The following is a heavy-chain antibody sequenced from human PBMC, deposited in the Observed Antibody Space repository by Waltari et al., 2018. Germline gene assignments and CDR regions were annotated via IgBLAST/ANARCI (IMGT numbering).Heavy chain of an antibody. CDR2: IAPDGGEK. J-gene: IGHJ6*02. V-gene: IGHV3-7*01. CDR3: SRSLDA. Sequence: EAQLLDSGGGLVQPGWSLRASVATPGFSFSNSWMDWVRQAPGKGLGWVANIAPDGGEKYSVDSVKGRFTVSRDNAKNSLYLQMNNLRAEDTAVYYCSRSLDAWGQGTTITVSS. CDR1: GFSFSNSW.